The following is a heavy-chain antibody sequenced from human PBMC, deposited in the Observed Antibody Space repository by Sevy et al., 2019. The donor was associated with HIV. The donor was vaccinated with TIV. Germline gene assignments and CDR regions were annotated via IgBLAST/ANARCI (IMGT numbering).Heavy chain of an antibody. CDR1: GFTFSSYG. J-gene: IGHJ6*02. Sequence: GGSLRLSCAASGFTFSSYGMHWVRQAPGKGLEWVAVISYDGSNKYYADSVKGRFTISRDNSKNTLYLQMNSLRAEDTAVYYCAKDLGYWSGGSCPSGTTYYYYYYGMDVWGQGTTVTVSS. CDR3: AKDLGYWSGGSCPSGTTYYYYYYGMDV. V-gene: IGHV3-30*18. CDR2: ISYDGSNK. D-gene: IGHD2-15*01.